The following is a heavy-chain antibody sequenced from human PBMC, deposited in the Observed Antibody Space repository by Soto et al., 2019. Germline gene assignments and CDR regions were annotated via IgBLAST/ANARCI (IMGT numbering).Heavy chain of an antibody. CDR1: GFIFSGYA. V-gene: IGHV3-30-3*01. CDR3: AKATSAYEIDY. D-gene: IGHD5-12*01. J-gene: IGHJ4*02. CDR2: ISYDGNTK. Sequence: QVQLVESGGGVVQPGRSLRLSCAASGFIFSGYAMHWVRQAPGKGLEWVAVISYDGNTKYYADSVKGRFTVSRDNSKNTLYVQMNNLSAEDTAMYYCAKATSAYEIDYWGKGTMVTVSS.